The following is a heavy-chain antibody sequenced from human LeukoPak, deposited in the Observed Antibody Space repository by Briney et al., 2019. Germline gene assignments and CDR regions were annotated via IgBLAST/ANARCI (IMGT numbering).Heavy chain of an antibody. D-gene: IGHD3-3*01. CDR3: AILRFLEWRNDAFDI. CDR1: GYTFTGYY. J-gene: IGHJ3*02. V-gene: IGHV1-2*02. Sequence: ASVKVSRKASGYTFTGYYMHWVRQAPGQGLEWMGWINPNSGGTNYAQKFQGRVTMTRDTSISTAYMELSRLRSDDTAVYYCAILRFLEWRNDAFDIWGQGTMVTVSS. CDR2: INPNSGGT.